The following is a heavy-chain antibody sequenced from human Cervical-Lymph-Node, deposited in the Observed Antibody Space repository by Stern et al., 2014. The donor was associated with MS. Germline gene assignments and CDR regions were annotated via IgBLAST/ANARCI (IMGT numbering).Heavy chain of an antibody. CDR2: ISAYNGAT. D-gene: IGHD4-17*01. J-gene: IGHJ4*02. CDR1: GYTFTSYG. CDR3: ARATDYGTN. Sequence: QDQLVQSGAEVKKPGASMKVSCKASGYTFTSYGITWVRQAPGQGLEWMGWISAYNGATNYAQKLQGRVTVTTDTSTSSAYMELRSLTSDDTAMYYCARATDYGTNWGQGTLVNVSS. V-gene: IGHV1-18*01.